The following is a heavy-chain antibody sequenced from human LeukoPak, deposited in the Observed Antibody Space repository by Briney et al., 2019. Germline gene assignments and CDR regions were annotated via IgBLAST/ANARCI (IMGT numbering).Heavy chain of an antibody. CDR3: ARPRGSYDFDY. D-gene: IGHD1-26*01. V-gene: IGHV4-4*07. J-gene: IGHJ4*02. CDR1: GGSISSYY. Sequence: SETLSLTCTVSGGSISSYYWSWIRQPAGKGLEWIGRIYTSGSTYYNPSLKSRVTMSIDTSKNQFSLKLSSVTAADTALYYCARPRGSYDFDYWGQGTLVTVSS. CDR2: IYTSGST.